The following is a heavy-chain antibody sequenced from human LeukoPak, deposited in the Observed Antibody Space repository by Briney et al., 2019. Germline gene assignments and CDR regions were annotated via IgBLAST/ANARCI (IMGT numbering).Heavy chain of an antibody. CDR3: ARPYRYSSSPLGAFDI. CDR2: IYYSGST. Sequence: SETLSLTCTVSGGSISSGDYYWSWIRQPPGKGLEWIGYIYYSGSTYYNPSLKSRVTISVDTSKNQFSLKLSSVTAADTAVYYCARPYRYSSSPLGAFDIWGQGTMVTVSS. D-gene: IGHD6-13*01. CDR1: GGSISSGDYY. V-gene: IGHV4-30-4*01. J-gene: IGHJ3*02.